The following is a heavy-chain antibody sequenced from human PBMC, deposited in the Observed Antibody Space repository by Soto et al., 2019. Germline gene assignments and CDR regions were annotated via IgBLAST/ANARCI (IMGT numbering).Heavy chain of an antibody. V-gene: IGHV2-5*02. D-gene: IGHD2-21*02. CDR3: AHIDPEIVTVGGHGGFDY. J-gene: IGHJ4*02. CDR1: GFSLTSGVG. Sequence: QITLKESGPTLVRPPQTLTLTCTFSGFSLTSGVGVGWIRQPPGKALEWLALIYWDDDKRYSPSLKNRITIPKDTSKSQVVLTMTNVGPVDTATYFCAHIDPEIVTVGGHGGFDYWGQGTLVTFSS. CDR2: IYWDDDK.